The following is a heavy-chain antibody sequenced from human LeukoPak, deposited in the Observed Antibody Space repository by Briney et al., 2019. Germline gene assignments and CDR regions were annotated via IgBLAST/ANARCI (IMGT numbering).Heavy chain of an antibody. J-gene: IGHJ4*02. Sequence: PSETLSLTCTVSGGSISSSSYYWGWIRQPPGKGLEWIGSIYYSGSTYYNPSLKSRVTISVDTSKNQFSLKLSSVTAADTAVYYCASGRAVAGPSHFDYWGQGTLVTVSS. D-gene: IGHD6-19*01. CDR3: ASGRAVAGPSHFDY. CDR2: IYYSGST. CDR1: GGSISSSSYY. V-gene: IGHV4-39*07.